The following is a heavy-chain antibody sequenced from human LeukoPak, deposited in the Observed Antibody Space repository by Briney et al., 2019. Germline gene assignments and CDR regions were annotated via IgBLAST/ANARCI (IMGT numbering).Heavy chain of an antibody. CDR2: ISDSGDSA. V-gene: IGHV3-23*01. CDR3: AKRTLVQGPLFDY. D-gene: IGHD4/OR15-4a*01. Sequence: PGGSLRLSCAASGFTFSTYAMSWVRQAPGKGLEWVSGISDSGDSAFYADSVKGRFTISRDNSKNTLYLQMNSLRAADTAVYYCAKRTLVQGPLFDYWGQGTLVTVSS. J-gene: IGHJ4*02. CDR1: GFTFSTYA.